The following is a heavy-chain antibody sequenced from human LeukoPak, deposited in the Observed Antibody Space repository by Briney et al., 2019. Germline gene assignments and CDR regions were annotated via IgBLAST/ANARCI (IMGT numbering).Heavy chain of an antibody. D-gene: IGHD3-3*01. CDR3: ARDWRSYYYYGMDV. J-gene: IGHJ6*02. Sequence: GGSLRLSCAASGFTFSSCAMSWVRQAPGKGLEWVSGISSSSGSTHYTESVKGRFTISRDNSKNTLYLQMNSLRAEDTAVYYCARDWRSYYYYGMDVWGQGTTVTVSS. CDR1: GFTFSSCA. CDR2: ISSSSGST. V-gene: IGHV3-23*01.